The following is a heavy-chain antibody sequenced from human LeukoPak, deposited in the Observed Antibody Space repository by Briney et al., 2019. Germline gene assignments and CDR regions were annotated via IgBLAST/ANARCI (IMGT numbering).Heavy chain of an antibody. D-gene: IGHD5-12*01. Sequence: GASVKVSCKASGYTFTGYHIHWVRQAPGQGLEWMGGIIPIFGTANYAQKFQGRVTITADESTSTAYMELSSLRSEDTAVYYCARIGGYDSYYFDYWGQGTLVTVSS. CDR2: IIPIFGTA. J-gene: IGHJ4*02. V-gene: IGHV1-69*13. CDR1: GYTFTGYH. CDR3: ARIGGYDSYYFDY.